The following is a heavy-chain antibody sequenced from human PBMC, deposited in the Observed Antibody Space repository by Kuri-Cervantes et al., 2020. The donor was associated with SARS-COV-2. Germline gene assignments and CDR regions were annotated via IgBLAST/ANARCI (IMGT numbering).Heavy chain of an antibody. J-gene: IGHJ4*02. CDR2: IWYDGRNT. D-gene: IGHD5-18*01. V-gene: IGHV3-30*02. Sequence: GESLKISCASSGFTFSDYDMHWVRQAPGKGLEWVAVIWYDGRNTYYTGSVKGRFTVSRDTSKNTLFLQMNSLRAEDTAVYYCAKVRVARYTYGYGFDYWGQGTLVTVSS. CDR1: GFTFSDYD. CDR3: AKVRVARYTYGYGFDY.